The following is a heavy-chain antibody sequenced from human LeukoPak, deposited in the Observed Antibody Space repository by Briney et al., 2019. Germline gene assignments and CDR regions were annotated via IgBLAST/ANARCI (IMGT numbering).Heavy chain of an antibody. CDR2: IYTSGST. CDR1: GGSISSYY. J-gene: IGHJ5*02. D-gene: IGHD3-3*01. Sequence: SETLSLTCTVSGGSISSYYWSWIRQPAGKGLEWIGRIYTSGSTNYHPSLKSRVTMSVDTSKNQFSLKLSSVTAADTAVYYCARDTQQDFWSGYYTWFDPWGQGTLVTVSS. V-gene: IGHV4-4*07. CDR3: ARDTQQDFWSGYYTWFDP.